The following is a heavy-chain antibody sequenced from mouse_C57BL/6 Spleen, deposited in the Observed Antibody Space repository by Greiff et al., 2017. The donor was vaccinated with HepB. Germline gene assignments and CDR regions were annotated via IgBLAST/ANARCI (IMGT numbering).Heavy chain of an antibody. J-gene: IGHJ1*03. CDR2: INPSSGYT. V-gene: IGHV1-4*01. CDR3: ARVTTVVAPYFDV. Sequence: VQLQQSGAELARPGASVKMSCKASGYTFTSCTMHWVKQRPGQGLEWIGYINPSSGYTKYNQKFKDKATLTADKSSSTAYMQLSSLTSEDSAVYYCARVTTVVAPYFDVWGTGTTVTVSS. D-gene: IGHD1-1*01. CDR1: GYTFTSCT.